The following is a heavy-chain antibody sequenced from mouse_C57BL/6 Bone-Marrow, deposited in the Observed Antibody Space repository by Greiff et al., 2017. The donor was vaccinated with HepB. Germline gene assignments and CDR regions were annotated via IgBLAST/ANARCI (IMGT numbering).Heavy chain of an antibody. CDR2: IYPRSGNT. CDR1: GYTFTSYG. J-gene: IGHJ2*01. D-gene: IGHD1-1*01. CDR3: SRAYGSRVDY. Sequence: QVHVKQSGAELARPGASVKLSCKASGYTFTSYGISWVKQRTGQGLEWIGEIYPRSGNTYYNEKFKGKATLTADKSSSTAYMELRSLTSEDSAVYFCSRAYGSRVDYWGQGTTLTVSS. V-gene: IGHV1-81*01.